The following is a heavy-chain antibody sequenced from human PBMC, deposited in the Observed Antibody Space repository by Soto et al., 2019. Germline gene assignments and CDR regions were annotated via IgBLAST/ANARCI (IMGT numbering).Heavy chain of an antibody. D-gene: IGHD7-27*01. V-gene: IGHV5-10-1*01. Sequence: LGESLKISCKGSGYSFTSYWISWVRQMPGKVLEWMGRIDPSDSYTNYSPSFQGHVTISADKSISTAYLQWSSLKASDTAMYYCARRKITGDNYYYYGMDVWGQGXTVTVYS. CDR3: ARRKITGDNYYYYGMDV. CDR2: IDPSDSYT. CDR1: GYSFTSYW. J-gene: IGHJ6*02.